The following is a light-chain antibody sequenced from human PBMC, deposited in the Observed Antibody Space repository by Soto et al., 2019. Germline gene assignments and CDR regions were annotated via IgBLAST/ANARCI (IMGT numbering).Light chain of an antibody. J-gene: IGKJ1*01. Sequence: DIQMTQSPSSLSASVGDSVTITCRTSQSICRYLNWYQQKPGKAPKLLIYAASSLQSGVPSRFSGSGSGTDFTLTISSRQPEDFATYYCQQRYSTPWTFGQGTKGEIK. CDR2: AAS. V-gene: IGKV1-39*01. CDR1: QSICRY. CDR3: QQRYSTPWT.